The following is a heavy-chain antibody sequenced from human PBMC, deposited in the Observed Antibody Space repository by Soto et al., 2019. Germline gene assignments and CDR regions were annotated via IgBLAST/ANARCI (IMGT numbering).Heavy chain of an antibody. CDR3: ARAPTYCSSTSCLIIPHYYYYGMDV. CDR2: IIPIFGTA. V-gene: IGHV1-69*06. J-gene: IGHJ6*02. D-gene: IGHD2-2*01. Sequence: QVQLVQSGAEVKKPGSSVKVSCKASGGTFSSYAISWVRQAPGQGLEWMGGIIPIFGTANYAQKFQGRVTITADKATSTAYMELSSLRSEDTAVYYCARAPTYCSSTSCLIIPHYYYYGMDVWGQGTTVTVSS. CDR1: GGTFSSYA.